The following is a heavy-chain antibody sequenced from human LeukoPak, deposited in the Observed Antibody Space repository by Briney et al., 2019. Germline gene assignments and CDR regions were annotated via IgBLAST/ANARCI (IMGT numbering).Heavy chain of an antibody. J-gene: IGHJ6*02. Sequence: GGSLRLSCVASGFSFSTYDMQWVRQVKGKGLEWVSAIGRGGDTHYPDSVKGRFTISRENAKSSVFLQMNSLREGDTAVYYCARDPSGYGLDVWGQGITVTVSS. V-gene: IGHV3-13*04. CDR3: ARDPSGYGLDV. CDR1: GFSFSTYD. CDR2: IGRGGDT. D-gene: IGHD3-10*01.